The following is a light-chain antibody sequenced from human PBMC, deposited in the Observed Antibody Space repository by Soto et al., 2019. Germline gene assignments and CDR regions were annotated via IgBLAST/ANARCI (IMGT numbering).Light chain of an antibody. CDR1: QSVSSI. CDR2: GAS. Sequence: IEMTQSPGTLSVSPGQSATLCCRASQSVSSILAWYQQKTGQAPRLLIYGASSTATGIPDRFSGSGAGTDFTLTSSRLEPEDFAVYYCQQYGSSPTFGQGTKVDIK. CDR3: QQYGSSPT. V-gene: IGKV3-20*01. J-gene: IGKJ1*01.